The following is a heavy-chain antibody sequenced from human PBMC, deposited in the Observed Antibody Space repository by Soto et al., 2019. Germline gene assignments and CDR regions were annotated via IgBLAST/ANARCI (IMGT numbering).Heavy chain of an antibody. CDR3: AREYSSGRRFDY. CDR2: ISSATTTI. Sequence: GGSLRLSCAASGFTFSSYSMNWVRQAPGKGLEWVSYISSATTTIYYADSVKGRFTISRDNAKNSLYLQMNSLRADDTAVYYCAREYSSGRRFDYWGQGILVTVSS. V-gene: IGHV3-48*01. D-gene: IGHD6-19*01. J-gene: IGHJ4*02. CDR1: GFTFSSYS.